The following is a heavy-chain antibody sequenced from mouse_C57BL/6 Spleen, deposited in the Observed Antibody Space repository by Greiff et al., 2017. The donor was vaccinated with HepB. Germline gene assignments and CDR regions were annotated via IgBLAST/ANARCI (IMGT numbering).Heavy chain of an antibody. CDR2: IYPRSGNT. CDR3: ASYYGSSDY. J-gene: IGHJ2*01. V-gene: IGHV1-81*01. CDR1: GYTFTSYG. D-gene: IGHD1-1*01. Sequence: VKLQESGAELARPGASVKLSCKASGYTFTSYGISWVKQRTGQGLEWIGEIYPRSGNTYYNEKFKGKATLTADKSSSTAYMELRSLTSEDSAVYFCASYYGSSDYWGQGTTLTVSS.